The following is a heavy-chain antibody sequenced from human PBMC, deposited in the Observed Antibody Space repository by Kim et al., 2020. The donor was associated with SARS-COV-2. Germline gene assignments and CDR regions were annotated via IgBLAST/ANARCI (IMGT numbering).Heavy chain of an antibody. CDR3: ARVGGRAARRFWFDP. D-gene: IGHD6-6*01. Sequence: SETLSLTCTFSGGSISSYYWSWIRQHPGKGLEWIGYIDYSGSTNYNPSLKSRVTISVDTSKNQFSLKLSSVTAADTAVYYCARVGGRAARRFWFDPWGQG. CDR2: IDYSGST. CDR1: GGSISSYY. V-gene: IGHV4-59*13. J-gene: IGHJ5*02.